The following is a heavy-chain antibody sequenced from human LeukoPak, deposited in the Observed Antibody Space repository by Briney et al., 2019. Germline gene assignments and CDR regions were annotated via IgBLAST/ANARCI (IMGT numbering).Heavy chain of an antibody. V-gene: IGHV4-38-2*02. CDR1: GYSISSGYY. J-gene: IGHJ4*02. Sequence: TSETLSLTCAVSGYSISSGYYWGWIRQSPGKGLEWIGSIHHSGSTYYNPSLKSRVTISVDTSKNQFSLKLRSVTAADTAVYYCARDPIAGVDYWGQGTLVTVSS. CDR3: ARDPIAGVDY. CDR2: IHHSGST. D-gene: IGHD2-15*01.